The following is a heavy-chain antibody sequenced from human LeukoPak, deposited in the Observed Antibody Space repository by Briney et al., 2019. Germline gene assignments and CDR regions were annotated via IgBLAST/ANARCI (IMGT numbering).Heavy chain of an antibody. Sequence: PGGSLRLSCAASGFTFSDYSMIWVRQAPGKGLEWVSSISSSSSYMKYAESVRGRFTISRDNAKNSLYLHMSSLGAEDTAVYYCARLAGAGSSGFDYWGQGTLVTVSS. CDR1: GFTFSDYS. D-gene: IGHD1-26*01. J-gene: IGHJ4*02. V-gene: IGHV3-21*01. CDR3: ARLAGAGSSGFDY. CDR2: ISSSSSYM.